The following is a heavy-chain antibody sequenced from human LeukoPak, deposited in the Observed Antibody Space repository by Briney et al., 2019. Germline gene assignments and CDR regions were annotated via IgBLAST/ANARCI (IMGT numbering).Heavy chain of an antibody. CDR1: GYTFTSYD. CDR3: ARGITGTTRGSQDYFDY. V-gene: IGHV1-8*01. D-gene: IGHD1-20*01. Sequence: GASVKVSCKASGYTFTSYDINWVRQATGQGLEWMGWMNPNSGNTGYAQKFQGRVTMTRNTSISTAHMELSSLRSEDTAVYYCARGITGTTRGSQDYFDYWGQGTLVTVSS. CDR2: MNPNSGNT. J-gene: IGHJ4*02.